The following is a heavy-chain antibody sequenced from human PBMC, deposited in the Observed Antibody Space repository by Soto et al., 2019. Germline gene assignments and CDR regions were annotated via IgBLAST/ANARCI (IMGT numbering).Heavy chain of an antibody. J-gene: IGHJ4*02. CDR3: AGYCSSTSCYTGTDY. Sequence: SETLSLTCAVYGGSFSGDYWNWIRQPPGKGLEWIGEINHSGITNYNPSLKSRVTIFVDTSKKQFSLQLTSVTAADTAVYYCAGYCSSTSCYTGTDYWGQGTLVTVS. CDR2: INHSGIT. CDR1: GGSFSGDY. V-gene: IGHV4-34*01. D-gene: IGHD2-2*02.